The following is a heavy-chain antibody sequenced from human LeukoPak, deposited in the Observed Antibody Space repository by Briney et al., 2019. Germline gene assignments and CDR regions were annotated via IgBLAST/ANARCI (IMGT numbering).Heavy chain of an antibody. CDR3: ARLTRLSTSPDRYYLDY. CDR1: GDSISGYY. D-gene: IGHD6-6*01. J-gene: IGHJ4*02. CDR2: IYTSGGT. Sequence: SETLSLTCTVSGDSISGYYWSWIRQPPGKGLEWIGYIYTSGGTNYIPSLKGRVTISIDTSKNQFSLKLSSVTAVDSAVYYCARLTRLSTSPDRYYLDYWGQGTLVTVSS. V-gene: IGHV4-4*09.